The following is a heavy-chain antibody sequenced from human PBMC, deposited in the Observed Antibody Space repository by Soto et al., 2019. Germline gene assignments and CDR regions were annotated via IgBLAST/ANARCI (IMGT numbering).Heavy chain of an antibody. CDR2: IIPIFGTA. D-gene: IGHD6-13*01. CDR1: GGTFSSYA. J-gene: IGHJ6*02. CDR3: ARQQLPSGGMDV. V-gene: IGHV1-69*13. Sequence: ASVKVSNKDSGGTFSSYAISWVRQAPGQGLEWMGGIIPIFGTANYAQKFQGRVTITADESTSTAYMELSSLRSEDTAVYYCARQQLPSGGMDVWGQGTTVPVSS.